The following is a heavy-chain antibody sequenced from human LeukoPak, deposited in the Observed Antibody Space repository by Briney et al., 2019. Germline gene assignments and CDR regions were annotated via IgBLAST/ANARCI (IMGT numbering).Heavy chain of an antibody. CDR2: IYNSGNT. J-gene: IGHJ4*02. V-gene: IGHV4-59*01. Sequence: SETLSLTCSVSGGSISSYYWSWIRQSPENGLEWIGYIYNSGNTNYNLFLKSRVTISADTSKNQFSLKLTSETAADTAVYYCARYRGTYGYYFDYWGQGKLVIVSS. CDR1: GGSISSYY. D-gene: IGHD5-24*01. CDR3: ARYRGTYGYYFDY.